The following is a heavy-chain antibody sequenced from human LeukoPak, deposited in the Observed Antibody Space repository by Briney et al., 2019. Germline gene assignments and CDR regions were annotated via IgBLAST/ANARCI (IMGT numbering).Heavy chain of an antibody. CDR1: GGTFSSYA. CDR3: ARDPLEYSSSFYYYYGMDV. Sequence: ASVKVSCTASGGTFSSYAISWVRQAPGQGLEWMGGIIPIFGTANYAQKFQGRVTITADESTSTAHMELSSLRSEDTAVYYCARDPLEYSSSFYYYYGMDVWGQGTTVTVSS. CDR2: IIPIFGTA. V-gene: IGHV1-69*13. J-gene: IGHJ6*02. D-gene: IGHD6-6*01.